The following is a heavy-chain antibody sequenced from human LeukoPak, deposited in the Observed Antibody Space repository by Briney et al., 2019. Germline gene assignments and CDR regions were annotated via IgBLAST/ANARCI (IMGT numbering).Heavy chain of an antibody. V-gene: IGHV4-34*01. Sequence: SETLSLTCAVYGGSFSGYYWSWIRQPPGKGLEWIGEINHSGSTNYNPSLKSRVTISVDTSKNQFSLKLSSVTAADTAVYYCARGMTTVVTGPYYYYMDVWGKGTTVTVSS. CDR1: GGSFSGYY. CDR3: ARGMTTVVTGPYYYYMDV. CDR2: INHSGST. J-gene: IGHJ6*03. D-gene: IGHD4-23*01.